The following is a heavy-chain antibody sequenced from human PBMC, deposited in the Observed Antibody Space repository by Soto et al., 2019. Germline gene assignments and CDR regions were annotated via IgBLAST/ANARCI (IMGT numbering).Heavy chain of an antibody. CDR3: AKRSLSGSYYFDY. Sequence: GGSLRLSCAASGFTFSSYAMSWVRQAPGKGLEWVSAISGSGGSTYYADSVKGRFTISRDNSKNTLYLQMNSLRAEDMAVYYCAKRSLSGSYYFDYWGQGTLVTVSS. D-gene: IGHD6-19*01. V-gene: IGHV3-23*01. CDR2: ISGSGGST. J-gene: IGHJ4*02. CDR1: GFTFSSYA.